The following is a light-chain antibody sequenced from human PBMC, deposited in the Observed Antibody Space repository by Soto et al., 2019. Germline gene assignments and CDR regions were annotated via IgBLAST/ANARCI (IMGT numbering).Light chain of an antibody. J-gene: IGKJ1*01. Sequence: DIQMIQSPSSLSASVGDRVTITCRASQSISTYLNWYQQKPGKAPKVLIYDASSLESGVPSRFSGSGSGTDFTLSISSLQPEDFATYYCQQSYSTPWTFGQGTNVEIK. CDR2: DAS. V-gene: IGKV1-39*01. CDR3: QQSYSTPWT. CDR1: QSISTY.